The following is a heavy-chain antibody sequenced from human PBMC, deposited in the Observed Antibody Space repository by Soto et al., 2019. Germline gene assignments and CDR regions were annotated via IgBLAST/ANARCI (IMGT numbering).Heavy chain of an antibody. CDR1: GFTFTSYG. D-gene: IGHD4-4*01. V-gene: IGHV3-30*03. CDR2: ILHDGSAE. CDR3: ARSRDGYSFYFYYGMDG. J-gene: IGHJ6*02. Sequence: GGSLRLSCAASGFTFTSYGMHWVRQAPGRGLEWMALILHDGSAEYYADSVKGRFTISRDNSKNTLYLQMNSLRAEDTAVYYCARSRDGYSFYFYYGMDGWGQGTTVTVSS.